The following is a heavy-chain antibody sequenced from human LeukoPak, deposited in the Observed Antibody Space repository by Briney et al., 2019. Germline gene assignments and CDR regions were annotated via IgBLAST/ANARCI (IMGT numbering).Heavy chain of an antibody. J-gene: IGHJ4*02. CDR2: IIPIFGTA. Sequence: SVTVSCKASGGTFSSYAISWVRQAPGQGLEWIGGIIPIFGTANYAQKFQGRVTITADESTSTAYMELSSLRSEDTAVYYCARDGTGQVAFDYWGQGTLVTVSS. CDR1: GGTFSSYA. CDR3: ARDGTGQVAFDY. D-gene: IGHD1-1*01. V-gene: IGHV1-69*13.